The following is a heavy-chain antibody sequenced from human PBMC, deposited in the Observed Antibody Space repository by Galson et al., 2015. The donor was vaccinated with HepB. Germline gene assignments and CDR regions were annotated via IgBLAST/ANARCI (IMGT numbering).Heavy chain of an antibody. D-gene: IGHD6-19*01. CDR2: ISSRGDYT. CDR3: ARDRSGWHTFDL. CDR1: GFTFNNYF. V-gene: IGHV3-21*01. Sequence: SLRLSCATSGFTFNNYFMNWVRQAPGRGLEWVSSISSRGDYTDYADSLKGRFIISRDDAKNSLSLQINSLRAEDTAVYYCARDRSGWHTFDLWGQGTLVTVSS. J-gene: IGHJ5*02.